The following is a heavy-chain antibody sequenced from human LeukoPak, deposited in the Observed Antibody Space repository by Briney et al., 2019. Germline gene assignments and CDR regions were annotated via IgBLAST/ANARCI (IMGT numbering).Heavy chain of an antibody. Sequence: PGGSLRLSCAASGFTFSSYEMNWVRQAPGKGLEWVSAISGSGGSTYYADSVKGRFTISRDNSKNTLYLQMNSLRAEDTAVYYCAKGKMADYYGSGSYDYWGQGTLVTVSS. CDR3: AKGKMADYYGSGSYDY. CDR1: GFTFSSYE. CDR2: ISGSGGST. D-gene: IGHD3-10*01. J-gene: IGHJ4*02. V-gene: IGHV3-23*01.